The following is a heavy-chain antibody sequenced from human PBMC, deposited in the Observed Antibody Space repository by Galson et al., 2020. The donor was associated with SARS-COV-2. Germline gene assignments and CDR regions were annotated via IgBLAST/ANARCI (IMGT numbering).Heavy chain of an antibody. D-gene: IGHD1-26*01. J-gene: IGHJ5*02. V-gene: IGHV4-39*01. CDR3: VGHASRIEGATRLPPLT. CDR1: GGSISNINYY. CDR2: RYQSGTA. Sequence: SETLSLTCTVSGGSISNINYYWGWIRQPPGKELEWIGSRYQSGTAYYKTSLKSRLTVSVDKSKNQFSLKRTSVTAADTAQYYCVGHASRIEGATRLPPLTWCQGVLVTVSS.